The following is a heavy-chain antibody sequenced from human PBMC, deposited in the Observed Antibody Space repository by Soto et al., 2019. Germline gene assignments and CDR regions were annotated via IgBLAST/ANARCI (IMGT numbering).Heavy chain of an antibody. V-gene: IGHV3-30*03. J-gene: IGHJ4*02. CDR2: ISYDGRSK. Sequence: GGSLRLSCAASGVNFRTYGMHWARQAPGKGLEWVALISYDGRSKYYADSVKGRLTISRDNSKNTLYLQWNSLRGEDTAVYYCAGGWNYFDYWGQGTQVTVSS. D-gene: IGHD1-1*01. CDR3: AGGWNYFDY. CDR1: GVNFRTYG.